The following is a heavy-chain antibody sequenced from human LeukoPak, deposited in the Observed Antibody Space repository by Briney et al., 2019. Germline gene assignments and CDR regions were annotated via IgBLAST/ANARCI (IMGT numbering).Heavy chain of an antibody. V-gene: IGHV3-20*04. CDR1: GFTFDDYR. J-gene: IGHJ4*02. CDR3: ARDLWRSFDD. Sequence: RSGGSLRLSCAVSGFTFDDYRMNWLRQRPGKGLDWVSCINWNGGSTDYEDSVRGRFPISRDNPKNSLYLQMNSLRAEDTAFYYCARDLWRSFDDWGQGSLVTVSS. CDR2: INWNGGST. D-gene: IGHD2-21*01.